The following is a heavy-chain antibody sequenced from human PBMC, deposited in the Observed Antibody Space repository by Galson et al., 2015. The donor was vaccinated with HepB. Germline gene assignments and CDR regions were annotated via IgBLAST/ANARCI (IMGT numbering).Heavy chain of an antibody. J-gene: IGHJ3*01. CDR2: ISGSGGKP. V-gene: IGHV3-23*01. CDR3: AKEGRNGYFGVYGGFDV. D-gene: IGHD3-22*01. CDR1: GSTFRSYA. Sequence: SLRLSCAASGSTFRSYAMTWVRQAPGRGLDWVSSISGSGGKPYYTASVKGRFTISRDNSKNTLFLQMKSLRVEDTAVYFCAKEGRNGYFGVYGGFDVWGHGTLVAVSS.